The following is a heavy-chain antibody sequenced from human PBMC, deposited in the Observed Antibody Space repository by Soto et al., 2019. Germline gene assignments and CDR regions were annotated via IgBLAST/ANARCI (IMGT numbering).Heavy chain of an antibody. Sequence: QITLKESGPTLVKPTQTLTLTCTFSGFSLSTTGVGVSWIRQPPGKALEYLALIYWDDDKRYSPSLKSRLTITKDTSKNQVVLTKTHMDPVDTATYYCAHRQGGYNWNDGDFDYWGQGTLVTVSS. CDR3: AHRQGGYNWNDGDFDY. CDR2: IYWDDDK. D-gene: IGHD1-1*01. J-gene: IGHJ4*02. V-gene: IGHV2-5*02. CDR1: GFSLSTTGVG.